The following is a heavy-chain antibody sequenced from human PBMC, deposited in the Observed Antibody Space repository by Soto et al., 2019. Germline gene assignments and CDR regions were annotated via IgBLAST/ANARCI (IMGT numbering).Heavy chain of an antibody. Sequence: PSETLSLTCTVSGGSISSGGYYWSWIRQHPGKGLEWIGYIYYSGSTYYNPSLKSRVTISVDTSKNQFSLKLSSVTAADTAVYYCASNKELLHAFDIWGQGTMVTVSS. J-gene: IGHJ3*02. CDR1: GGSISSGGYY. CDR2: IYYSGST. V-gene: IGHV4-31*03. D-gene: IGHD2-15*01. CDR3: ASNKELLHAFDI.